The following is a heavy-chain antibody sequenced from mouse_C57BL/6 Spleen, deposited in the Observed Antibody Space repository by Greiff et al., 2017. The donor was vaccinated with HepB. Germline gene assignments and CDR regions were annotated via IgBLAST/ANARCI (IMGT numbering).Heavy chain of an antibody. CDR2: IYPGDGDA. D-gene: IGHD2-1*01. CDR1: GYAFSSSW. J-gene: IGHJ2*01. V-gene: IGHV1-82*01. CDR3: ARLDGNLYYFDY. Sequence: VQLKESGPELVKPGASVKISCKASGYAFSSSWMNWVKQRPGKGLEWIGRIYPGDGDANYNGKFKGKATLTADKSSSTAYMQLSSLTSEDSAVYFCARLDGNLYYFDYWGQGTTLTVSS.